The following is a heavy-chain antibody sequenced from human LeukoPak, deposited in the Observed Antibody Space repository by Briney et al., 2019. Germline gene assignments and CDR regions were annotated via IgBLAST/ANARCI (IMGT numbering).Heavy chain of an antibody. CDR3: ARGRGRGGRTSYRRSRGENWFDP. V-gene: IGHV4-61*10. D-gene: IGHD3-16*02. CDR2: INHSGST. Sequence: PSETLSLTCTVSGGSISSGSYYWSWIRQPAGKGLEWIGEINHSGSTNYNPSLKSRVTISVDTSKNQFSLKLSSVTAADTAVYYCARGRGRGGRTSYRRSRGENWFDPWGQGTLVTVSS. J-gene: IGHJ5*02. CDR1: GGSISSGSYY.